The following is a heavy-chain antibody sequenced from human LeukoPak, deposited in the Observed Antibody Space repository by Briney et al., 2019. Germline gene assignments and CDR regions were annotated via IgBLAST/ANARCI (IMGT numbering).Heavy chain of an antibody. J-gene: IGHJ4*02. CDR1: GYTFTSYY. CDR3: ARSGRGTYYYFDL. CDR2: INPSGGST. D-gene: IGHD5-12*01. Sequence: GASVKVSCKASGYTFTSYYMHWVRQAPGQGLEWMGIINPSGGSTNYAQKFQGRVTMTADTATSTAYMELRSLTSDDTAMYYCARSGRGTYYYFDLWGQGTLVTVSS. V-gene: IGHV1-46*01.